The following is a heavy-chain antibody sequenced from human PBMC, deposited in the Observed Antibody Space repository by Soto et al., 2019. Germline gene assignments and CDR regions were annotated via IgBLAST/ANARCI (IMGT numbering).Heavy chain of an antibody. D-gene: IGHD3-10*01. V-gene: IGHV4-39*01. J-gene: IGHJ4*02. Sequence: SETPSLPCTVSGGFLSTSSYYLGWVRPPPGKGLEWIGSIYYSGSTYYNPSLKSRVTISVDTSKNQFSLKLSSVTAADTAVYYCARLQSYQPGESNWGQGTLVTVSS. CDR3: ARLQSYQPGESN. CDR2: IYYSGST. CDR1: GGFLSTSSYY.